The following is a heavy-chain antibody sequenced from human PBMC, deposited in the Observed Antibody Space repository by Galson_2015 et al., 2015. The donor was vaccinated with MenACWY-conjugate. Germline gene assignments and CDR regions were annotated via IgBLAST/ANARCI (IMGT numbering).Heavy chain of an antibody. CDR1: GFTFNIYS. J-gene: IGHJ4*02. V-gene: IGHV3-21*01. D-gene: IGHD6-19*01. CDR2: ISSGSTYV. CDR3: ARGPDSGLMGNFYFDF. Sequence: SLRLSCAASGFTFNIYSMNWVRLAPGKGLEWVSSISSGSTYVYYADSVKGRFTISRDNANNSLYLQMNNLRAEDTAVYYCARGPDSGLMGNFYFDFWGLGTLVAVSS.